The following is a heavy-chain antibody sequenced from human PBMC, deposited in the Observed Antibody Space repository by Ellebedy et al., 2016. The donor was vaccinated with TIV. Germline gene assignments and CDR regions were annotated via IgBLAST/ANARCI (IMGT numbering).Heavy chain of an antibody. CDR1: GYTFTGYY. CDR2: INPNSGGT. CDR3: ARGSSWWGNGMDV. D-gene: IGHD2-15*01. V-gene: IGHV1-2*04. Sequence: ASVKVSXXASGYTFTGYYMHWVRQAPGQGLEWMGWINPNSGGTNYAQKFQGWVTMTRDTSISTAYMELSRLRSDDTAVYYCARGSSWWGNGMDVWGQGTTVTVSS. J-gene: IGHJ6*02.